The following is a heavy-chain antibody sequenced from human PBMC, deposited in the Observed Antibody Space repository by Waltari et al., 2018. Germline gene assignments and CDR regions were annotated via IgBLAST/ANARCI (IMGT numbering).Heavy chain of an antibody. CDR1: GFTLSSYG. V-gene: IGHV3-48*03. CDR3: ARRFDS. Sequence: EVQLVASGGGLVLPGGSLRLSCSAFGFTLSSYGMNWVCQAPGKGLEWISYISGSGTTIYYADSVKGRFTISRDDAENSLYLQMNSLRAEDTALYYCARRFDSWGQGTRVTVSS. CDR2: ISGSGTTI. J-gene: IGHJ4*02.